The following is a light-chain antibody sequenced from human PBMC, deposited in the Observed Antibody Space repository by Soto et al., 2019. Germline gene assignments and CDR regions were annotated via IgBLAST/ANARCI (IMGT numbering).Light chain of an antibody. Sequence: ETVLTQSPATLSLSPGDRATLSCGASQTIAANSLAWYQQKPGLAPRLLIYDASIRATGIPDRFSGSGSGTDFTLTVSRLEPEDFAVYYCQQYGNSPRTFGQGTRLEI. V-gene: IGKV3D-20*01. CDR2: DAS. J-gene: IGKJ2*01. CDR1: QTIAANS. CDR3: QQYGNSPRT.